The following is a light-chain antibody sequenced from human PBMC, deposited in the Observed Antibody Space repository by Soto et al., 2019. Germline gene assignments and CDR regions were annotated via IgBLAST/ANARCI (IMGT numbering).Light chain of an antibody. CDR2: GAS. Sequence: EIVMTQSPATLSVSPGERATLSCRASQSVGSNLAWYQQKPGQAPRLLIYGASTRATGIPARFSGSGSGTEFTLTISSLQSEDFAVYYCQQYNNWPVTFGQGTKV. CDR3: QQYNNWPVT. CDR1: QSVGSN. J-gene: IGKJ1*01. V-gene: IGKV3-15*01.